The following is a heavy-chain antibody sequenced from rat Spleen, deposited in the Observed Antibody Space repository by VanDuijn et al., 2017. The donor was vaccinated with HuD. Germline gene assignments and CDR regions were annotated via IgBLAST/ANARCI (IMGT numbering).Heavy chain of an antibody. Sequence: EVQLKESGPGLVQPSQTLSLTCTVSGFSLTDYSIHWVRQPPGKGLEWMGVMWSGGSTAYNSVLKSRLSISRDTSKNQVFLKMNSLQTDDTGTYYCTREGVTTVVGVMDAWGQGASVTVSS. J-gene: IGHJ4*01. CDR3: TREGVTTVVGVMDA. D-gene: IGHD1-1*01. CDR1: GFSLTDYS. V-gene: IGHV2S63*01. CDR2: MWSGGST.